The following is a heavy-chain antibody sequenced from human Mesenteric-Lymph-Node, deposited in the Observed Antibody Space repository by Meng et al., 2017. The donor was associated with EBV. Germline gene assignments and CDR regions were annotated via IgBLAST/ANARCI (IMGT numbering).Heavy chain of an antibody. V-gene: IGHV6-1*01. CDR3: ARDWGDVRGGFDF. J-gene: IGHJ4*02. CDR2: TNYRSKYYN. CDR1: GDSVSSNSAA. D-gene: IGHD3-10*02. Sequence: QVQLQQSGPGLVKPSQTLSPTCSISGDSVSSNSAAWNWIRQSPSRGLEWLGRTNYRSKYYNDYALSVKSRITINPDTSKNQFSLQLNSVTPEDTAIYYCARDWGDVRGGFDFWGQGTLVNVSS.